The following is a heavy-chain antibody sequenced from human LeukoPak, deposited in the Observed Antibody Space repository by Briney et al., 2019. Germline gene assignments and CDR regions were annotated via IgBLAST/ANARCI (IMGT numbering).Heavy chain of an antibody. CDR2: IYYSGST. Sequence: TSETLSLTCTVSGGSISSYYWSWIRQPPGKGLEWIGYIYYSGSTNYNPSLKSRVTISVDTSKNQFSLKLSSVTAADTAVYYCARARRDGYNYFDYWGQGTLVTVSS. V-gene: IGHV4-59*01. J-gene: IGHJ4*02. CDR3: ARARRDGYNYFDY. CDR1: GGSISSYY. D-gene: IGHD5-12*01.